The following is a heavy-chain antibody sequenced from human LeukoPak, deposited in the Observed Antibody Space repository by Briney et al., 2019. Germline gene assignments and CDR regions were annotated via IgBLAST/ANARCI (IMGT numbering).Heavy chain of an antibody. Sequence: GGSLRLSCAASGFTFSSYSMKWVRQAPGKGLEWVSSISSSSNYIYYADLVKGRFTISRDNAKNSLYLQMHSLRAEDTSVYYCARAGVNYDSSGYFPDDAFDIWGQGTMVTVSS. CDR2: ISSSSNYI. CDR3: ARAGVNYDSSGYFPDDAFDI. D-gene: IGHD3-22*01. J-gene: IGHJ3*02. V-gene: IGHV3-21*01. CDR1: GFTFSSYS.